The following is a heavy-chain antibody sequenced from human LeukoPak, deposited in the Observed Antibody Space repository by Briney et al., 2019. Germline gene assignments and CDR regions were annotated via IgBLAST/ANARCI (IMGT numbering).Heavy chain of an antibody. CDR2: ISAYNGNT. D-gene: IGHD2-15*01. CDR3: ATAPTAATVWFDP. V-gene: IGHV1-18*01. J-gene: IGHJ5*02. Sequence: GASVKISCKASGYTFTSYGISWVRQAPGQGLEWMGWISAYNGNTNYAQKLQGRVTMTTDTSTSTAYMELSSLRSEDTAVYYCATAPTAATVWFDPWGQGTLVTVSS. CDR1: GYTFTSYG.